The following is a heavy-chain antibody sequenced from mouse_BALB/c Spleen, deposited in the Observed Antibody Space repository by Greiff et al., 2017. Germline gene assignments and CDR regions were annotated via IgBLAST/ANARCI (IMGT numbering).Heavy chain of an antibody. CDR3: ASLSTMITTYYFDY. Sequence: DVQLVESGGGLVKPGGSLKLSCAASGFTFSSYAMSWVRQTPEKRLEWVATISSGGSYTYYPDSVKGRFTISRDNAKNTLYLQMSSLRSEDTAMYYCASLSTMITTYYFDYWGQGTTLTVSS. V-gene: IGHV5-9-3*01. J-gene: IGHJ2*01. CDR1: GFTFSSYA. CDR2: ISSGGSYT. D-gene: IGHD2-4*01.